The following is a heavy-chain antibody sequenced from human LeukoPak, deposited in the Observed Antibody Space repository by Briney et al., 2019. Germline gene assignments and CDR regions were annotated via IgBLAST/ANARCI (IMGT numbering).Heavy chain of an antibody. CDR1: GYTFPSYF. V-gene: IGHV1-18*04. CDR3: ARHLYYYYGMDV. Sequence: GASVKVSCKASGYTFPSYFMHWVRQAPGQGLEWMGWISAYNGNTNYAQKLQGRVTMTTDTSTSTAYMELRSLRSDDTAVYYCARHLYYYYGMDVWGQGTTVTVSS. CDR2: ISAYNGNT. J-gene: IGHJ6*02.